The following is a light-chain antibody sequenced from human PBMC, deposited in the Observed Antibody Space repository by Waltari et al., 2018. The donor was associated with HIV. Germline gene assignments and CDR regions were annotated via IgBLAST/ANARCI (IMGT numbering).Light chain of an antibody. Sequence: PGQRVTISCTGSNSNIGAGYGVHWYQHLPGAAPKLLIYDINNRPSGVPDRFSGSKSGTSASLAITGLQVEDEGDYFCQSYDSSLNVIFGGGTKLTVL. J-gene: IGLJ2*01. CDR1: NSNIGAGYG. CDR3: QSYDSSLNVI. V-gene: IGLV1-40*01. CDR2: DIN.